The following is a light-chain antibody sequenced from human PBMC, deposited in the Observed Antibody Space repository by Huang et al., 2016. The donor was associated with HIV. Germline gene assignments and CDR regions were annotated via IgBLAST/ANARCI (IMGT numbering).Light chain of an antibody. CDR2: GPS. CDR1: QSVDSN. V-gene: IGKV3-15*01. Sequence: EVAMTQSPVTLSVSPGERATLSCRASQSVDSNLAWYQQQPGQAPRLLIYGPSPRATGIPARFSGSGSGTEFTLTISSLQSEDFAVYYCQQYIKWSPLFTFGPGTTVEIK. CDR3: QQYIKWSPLFT. J-gene: IGKJ3*01.